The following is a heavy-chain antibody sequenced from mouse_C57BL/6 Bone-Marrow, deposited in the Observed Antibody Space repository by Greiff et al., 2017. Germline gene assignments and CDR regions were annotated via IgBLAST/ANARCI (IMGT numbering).Heavy chain of an antibody. CDR3: ARVSPPRPFAY. Sequence: ESGPGLVKPSQSLSLTCSVTGYSITSGYYWNWIRQFPGNKLEWMGYISYDGSNNYNPSLKNRISITRDTSKHQFFLKLNSVTTEDTATYYCARVSPPRPFAYWGQGTLVTVSA. CDR2: ISYDGSN. CDR1: GYSITSGYY. V-gene: IGHV3-6*01. J-gene: IGHJ3*01. D-gene: IGHD3-2*02.